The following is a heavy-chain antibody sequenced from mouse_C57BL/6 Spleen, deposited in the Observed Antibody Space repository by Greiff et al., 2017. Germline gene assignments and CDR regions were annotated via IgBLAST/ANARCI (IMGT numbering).Heavy chain of an antibody. CDR2: IDPETGGT. V-gene: IGHV1-15*01. CDR3: TRSLYYGSSPYAMDY. CDR1: GYTFTDYE. Sequence: VKLMESGAELVRPGASVTLSCKASGYTFTDYEMHWVKQTPVHGLEWIGAIDPETGGTAYNQKFKGKAILTADKSSSTAYMELRSLTSEDSAVYYCTRSLYYGSSPYAMDYWGQGTSVTVSS. J-gene: IGHJ4*01. D-gene: IGHD1-1*01.